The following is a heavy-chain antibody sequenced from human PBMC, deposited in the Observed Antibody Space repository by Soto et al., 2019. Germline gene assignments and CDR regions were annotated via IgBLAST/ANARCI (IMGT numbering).Heavy chain of an antibody. V-gene: IGHV3-30*18. CDR1: GFTFSTYG. Sequence: GGSLRLSCAASGFTFSTYGMHWVRQAPGKGLEWVAVISHDGSNKYYADSVKGRFTISRDNSKNTLYLQMNSLRAEDTAVYYCAKDLSTSPCGSLICLSDYWGQGTLVTVSS. CDR3: AKDLSTSPCGSLICLSDY. CDR2: ISHDGSNK. J-gene: IGHJ4*02. D-gene: IGHD2-21*01.